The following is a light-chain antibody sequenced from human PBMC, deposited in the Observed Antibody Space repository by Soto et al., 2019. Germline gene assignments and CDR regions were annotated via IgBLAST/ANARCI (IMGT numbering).Light chain of an antibody. CDR3: QQYNNWPAWT. J-gene: IGKJ1*01. CDR1: QSVTSRY. CDR2: GAS. Sequence: IVLKNSPGTLSLSPGERPTLSCRASQSVTSRYLAWYQQKPGQAPRLLIFGASIRDTGIPDRFSGSGSGTDFTLTISRLESEDFAVYYCQQYNNWPAWTFGQGTKVDIK. V-gene: IGKV3-20*01.